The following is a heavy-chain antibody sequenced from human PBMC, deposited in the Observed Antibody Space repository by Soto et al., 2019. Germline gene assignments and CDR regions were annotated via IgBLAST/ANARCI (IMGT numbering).Heavy chain of an antibody. J-gene: IGHJ4*02. Sequence: PGGSLRLSCAASGFTFSSYAMHWVRQAPGRGLEWVAVISYDGSNKYYADSVKGRFTISRDNSKNTLYLQMNSLRAEDTAVYYCARAPAYCGGDCYFGTDYWGQGTLVTVSS. CDR3: ARAPAYCGGDCYFGTDY. CDR1: GFTFSSYA. D-gene: IGHD2-21*02. CDR2: ISYDGSNK. V-gene: IGHV3-30-3*01.